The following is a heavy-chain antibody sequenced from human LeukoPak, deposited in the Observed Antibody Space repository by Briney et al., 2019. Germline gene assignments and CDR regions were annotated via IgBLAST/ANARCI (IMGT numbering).Heavy chain of an antibody. V-gene: IGHV3-21*01. CDR2: ISSSSSYI. J-gene: IGHJ6*04. CDR3: ARDVVAGTYYYYGMDV. CDR1: GSTFSSYS. Sequence: GGSLRLSCAASGSTFSSYSMNWVRQAPGKGLEWVSSISSSSSYIYYADSVKGRFNISRDNAKNSLYLQMNSLRAEDTAVYYCARDVVAGTYYYYGMDVWGKGTTVTVSS. D-gene: IGHD6-19*01.